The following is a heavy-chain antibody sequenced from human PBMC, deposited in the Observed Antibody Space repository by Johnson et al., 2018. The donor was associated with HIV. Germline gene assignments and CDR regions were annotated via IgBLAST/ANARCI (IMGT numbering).Heavy chain of an antibody. D-gene: IGHD6-6*01. J-gene: IGHJ3*02. Sequence: VQLVESGGGLIQPGGFLRLSCAASGFTVSSNYMSWVRQAPGKGLEWVSVIYSGDSTYYADSVKGRFIISRDNSKHTLYLQMNSLRADDTAVYYCAKESSHLVRRSAFDIWGQGTMVTVSS. CDR2: IYSGDST. CDR1: GFTVSSNY. V-gene: IGHV3-66*01. CDR3: AKESSHLVRRSAFDI.